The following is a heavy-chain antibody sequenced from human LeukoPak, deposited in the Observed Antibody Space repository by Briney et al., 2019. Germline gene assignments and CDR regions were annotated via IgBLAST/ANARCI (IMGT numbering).Heavy chain of an antibody. CDR3: AKEGGGTYYYYMDV. V-gene: IGHV3-23*01. Sequence: GGSLRLSCAASEFTFSSYAMSWVRQAPGKGLEWVSAISGSGGSTYYADSVKGRFTISRDNSKNTLYLQMNSLRAEDTAVYYCAKEGGGTYYYYMDVWGKGTTVTVSS. D-gene: IGHD2-15*01. J-gene: IGHJ6*03. CDR2: ISGSGGST. CDR1: EFTFSSYA.